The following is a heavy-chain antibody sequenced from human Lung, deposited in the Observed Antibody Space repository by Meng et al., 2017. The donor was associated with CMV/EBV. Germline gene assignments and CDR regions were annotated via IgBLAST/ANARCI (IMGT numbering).Heavy chain of an antibody. CDR1: GGSISSSSYY. Sequence: SCTVSGGSISSSSYYWGWIRQPPGKGLEWIGSIYYSGSTYYNPSLKSRVTISVDTSKNQFSLKLSSVTAADTAVYYYARESPEQGLDYWGQGTLVTVSS. J-gene: IGHJ4*02. D-gene: IGHD1/OR15-1a*01. V-gene: IGHV4-39*07. CDR2: IYYSGST. CDR3: ARESPEQGLDY.